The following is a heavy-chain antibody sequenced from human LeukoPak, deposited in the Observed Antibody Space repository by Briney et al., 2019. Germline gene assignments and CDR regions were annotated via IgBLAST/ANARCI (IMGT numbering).Heavy chain of an antibody. V-gene: IGHV3-11*01. J-gene: IGHJ6*02. CDR3: AKAGGQDVADYYGMDV. D-gene: IGHD3-16*01. CDR1: GFTFSDYY. Sequence: GGSLRLSCAASGFTFSDYYMSWIRQAPGKGLEWVSYISSSGSTIYYADSVKGRFTISRDNSKNTLYLQMNSLRVDDTAVYYCAKAGGQDVADYYGMDVWGQGTTVTVSS. CDR2: ISSSGSTI.